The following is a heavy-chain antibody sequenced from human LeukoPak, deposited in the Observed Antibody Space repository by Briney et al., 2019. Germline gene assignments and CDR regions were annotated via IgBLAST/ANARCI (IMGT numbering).Heavy chain of an antibody. CDR2: ISSTSNHS. J-gene: IGHJ3*02. Sequence: GSMRLSYAASGTSIRSASITWVRQAPGRGVERVAAISSTSNHSYHPDSERGRISISDDNDTTSMMQVMNSRSAEDTALYYCGTRVTADSYEAFDIWGQGTMLTVSS. CDR3: GTRVTADSYEAFDI. CDR1: GTSIRSAS. D-gene: IGHD6-13*01. V-gene: IGHV3-21*06.